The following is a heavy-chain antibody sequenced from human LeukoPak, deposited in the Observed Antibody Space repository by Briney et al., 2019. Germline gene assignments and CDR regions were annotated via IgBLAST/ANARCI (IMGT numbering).Heavy chain of an antibody. Sequence: ASVKVSCKASGYTFTGYYMHWVRQAPGQGLEWMGRINPNSGGTNYAQSFQGRVTITRDTSISTAYLELSRLRSYDTAVYFCSRVSSSGVCTLWGRETLVSVST. J-gene: IGHJ4*02. D-gene: IGHD2-8*02. CDR3: SRVSSSGVCTL. CDR2: INPNSGGT. CDR1: GYTFTGYY. V-gene: IGHV1-2*06.